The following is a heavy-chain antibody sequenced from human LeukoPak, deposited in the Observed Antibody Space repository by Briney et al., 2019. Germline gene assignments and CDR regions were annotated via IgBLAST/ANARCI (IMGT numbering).Heavy chain of an antibody. Sequence: SVKVSCKASGYTFTSYGISWVRQAPGQGLEWMGGIIPIFDTADYAQKLQGRVAITADESTSTAYMELSSLRSEDTAVFYCARISLGAIWGYYYGMDVWGQGTTVTVSS. D-gene: IGHD1-26*01. CDR1: GYTFTSYG. CDR2: IIPIFDTA. V-gene: IGHV1-69*13. CDR3: ARISLGAIWGYYYGMDV. J-gene: IGHJ6*02.